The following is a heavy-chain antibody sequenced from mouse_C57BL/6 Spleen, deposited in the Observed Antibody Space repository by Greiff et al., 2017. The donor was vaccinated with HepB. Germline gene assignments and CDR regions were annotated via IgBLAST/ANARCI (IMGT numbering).Heavy chain of an antibody. V-gene: IGHV1-55*01. CDR1: GYTFTSYW. CDR2: IYPGSGST. CDR3: ARGGYDYDGGFGY. J-gene: IGHJ2*01. Sequence: QVQLQQSGAELVKPGASVKMSCKASGYTFTSYWITWVKQRPGQGLEWIGDIYPGSGSTNYNEKFKSKATLTVDTSSSTAYMQLSSLTSEDSAVYYFARGGYDYDGGFGYWGQGTTLTVSS. D-gene: IGHD2-4*01.